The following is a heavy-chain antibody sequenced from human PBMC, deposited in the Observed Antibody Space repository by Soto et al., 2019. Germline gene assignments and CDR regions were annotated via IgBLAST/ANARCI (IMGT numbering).Heavy chain of an antibody. V-gene: IGHV3-23*01. D-gene: IGHD3-3*01. J-gene: IGHJ4*02. CDR1: GFTFSSYA. Sequence: EVQLLESGGGLVQPGGSLRLSCAASGFTFSSYAMSWVRQAPGKGLEWVSAISGSGGSTYYADSVKGRFTISRDNSKNTLYLQMNSQRAEDTAVYYCAKSGITIFGVASGFDYWGQGTLVTVSS. CDR2: ISGSGGST. CDR3: AKSGITIFGVASGFDY.